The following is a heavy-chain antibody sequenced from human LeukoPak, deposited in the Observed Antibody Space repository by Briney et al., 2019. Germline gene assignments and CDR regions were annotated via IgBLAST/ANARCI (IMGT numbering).Heavy chain of an antibody. Sequence: SETLSLTCTVSGDSISSGNFYWGWVRQSPGKGLEWIGHIDSTGRTNYDPALNSRVTVSLDMSKNQFSLRLTSVTAADTDIYYCVRENAFDVWGQGTLVTVSS. CDR3: VRENAFDV. J-gene: IGHJ3*01. V-gene: IGHV4-39*07. CDR2: IDSTGRT. CDR1: GDSISSGNFY.